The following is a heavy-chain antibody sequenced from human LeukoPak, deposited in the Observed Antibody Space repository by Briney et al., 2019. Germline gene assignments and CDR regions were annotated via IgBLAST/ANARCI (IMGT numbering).Heavy chain of an antibody. CDR3: AGHVSPGRWLLGMNYFDY. J-gene: IGHJ4*02. Sequence: PSETLSLTCAVSGYSISSGYYWGWIRQPPGKGLEWIGSIYYSGSTYYNPSLESRVTISVDTSNNQFSLKLTSVTAADTAVYYCAGHVSPGRWLLGMNYFDYWGQGALVTVSS. CDR2: IYYSGST. D-gene: IGHD5-24*01. CDR1: GYSISSGYY. V-gene: IGHV4-38-2*01.